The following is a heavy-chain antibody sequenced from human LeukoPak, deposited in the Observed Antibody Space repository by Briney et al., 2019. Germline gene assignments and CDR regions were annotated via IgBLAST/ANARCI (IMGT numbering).Heavy chain of an antibody. CDR2: IIPIFGTA. D-gene: IGHD3-22*01. CDR1: GCTFSSYA. CDR3: ARSNYYDSSGYCDY. J-gene: IGHJ4*02. Sequence: SVKVSCKGSGCTFSSYAISWVRQAPGQGLEWMGRIIPIFGTANYAQKFQGRVTITTDESTSTAYMELRSLRSEDTAVYYCARSNYYDSSGYCDYWGQGTLVTVSS. V-gene: IGHV1-69*05.